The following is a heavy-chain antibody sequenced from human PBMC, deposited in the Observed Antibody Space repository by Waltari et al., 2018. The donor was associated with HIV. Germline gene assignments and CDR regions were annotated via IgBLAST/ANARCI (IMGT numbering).Heavy chain of an antibody. Sequence: QITLKESGPTLVKPTQTLTLTCTFSGFSLSTSGVGVGWIRQPPGKALEWLALIYWDDDKRYSPSLKSRLTITKDTSKNQVVLTMTNMDPVDTATYYCAHRRGRGDTAMVAYYDSSGPGGSFDYWGQGTLATVSS. CDR1: GFSLSTSGVG. J-gene: IGHJ4*02. CDR3: AHRRGRGDTAMVAYYDSSGPGGSFDY. CDR2: IYWDDDK. D-gene: IGHD3-22*01. V-gene: IGHV2-5*02.